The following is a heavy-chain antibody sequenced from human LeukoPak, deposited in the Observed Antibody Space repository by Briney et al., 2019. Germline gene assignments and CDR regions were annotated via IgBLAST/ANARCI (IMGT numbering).Heavy chain of an antibody. D-gene: IGHD2-2*01. CDR1: GGSISNYF. CDR2: IYSSGST. CDR3: ARRPAGDPKFDY. Sequence: SETLSLTCTVSGGSISNYFWTWIRQPPGKGLEWIGYIYSSGSTYYNPSLKSRVTISVDTSKNRFSLKLSTVTAADTAVYYCARRPAGDPKFDYWGQGTLVTVSS. J-gene: IGHJ4*02. V-gene: IGHV4-59*08.